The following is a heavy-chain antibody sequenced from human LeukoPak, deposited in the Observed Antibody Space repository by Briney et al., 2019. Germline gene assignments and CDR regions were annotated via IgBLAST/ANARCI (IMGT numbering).Heavy chain of an antibody. J-gene: IGHJ4*02. Sequence: SETLSLTCAVYGGPFSGYYWNWIRQPPGKGLEWIGEINHSGSTNYNPSLKSRVTISVDTSKSQFSLKLSSVTAADTAVYYCARGRATYDFWSGYLFDYWGQGTLVTVSS. V-gene: IGHV4-34*01. CDR3: ARGRATYDFWSGYLFDY. CDR2: INHSGST. CDR1: GGPFSGYY. D-gene: IGHD3-3*01.